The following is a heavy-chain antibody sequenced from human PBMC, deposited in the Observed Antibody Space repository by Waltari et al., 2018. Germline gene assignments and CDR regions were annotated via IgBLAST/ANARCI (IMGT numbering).Heavy chain of an antibody. CDR1: GGTFSSYA. Sequence: AQLVQYGAVVKKPGSSVKVSCQASGGTFSSYAISWVRQAPGQGPEWVGWNMPSVGPANYARRFQGRVTSTADECTSTAYKELSSMRSEDTAVNYCASKGMEYYGMDVWGQGTTVTVSS. CDR3: ASKGMEYYGMDV. V-gene: IGHV1-69*01. D-gene: IGHD6-13*01. J-gene: IGHJ6*02. CDR2: NMPSVGPA.